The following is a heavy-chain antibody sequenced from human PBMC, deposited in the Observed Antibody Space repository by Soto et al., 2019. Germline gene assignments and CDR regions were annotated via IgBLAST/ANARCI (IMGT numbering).Heavy chain of an antibody. Sequence: QVQLVQSGAEVKKPGSSVKVSCKASGGTFSSYGISWVRQAPGQGLEWMGGIIPIFGTANYAQKFQGRVTISADEATSTAYMELSSLRSEDTAVSYCARGYYDSSGYYYFDYWGQGTLVTVSS. V-gene: IGHV1-69*01. CDR3: ARGYYDSSGYYYFDY. D-gene: IGHD3-22*01. CDR2: IIPIFGTA. J-gene: IGHJ4*02. CDR1: GGTFSSYG.